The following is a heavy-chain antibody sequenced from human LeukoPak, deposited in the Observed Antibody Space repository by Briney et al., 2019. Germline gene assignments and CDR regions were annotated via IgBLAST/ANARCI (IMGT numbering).Heavy chain of an antibody. J-gene: IGHJ3*02. D-gene: IGHD3-22*01. V-gene: IGHV4-59*01. CDR3: ARDVDSSDAFDI. CDR1: GGSISGYY. CDR2: IYYSGST. Sequence: SETLSLTCTVSGGSISGYYWSWVRQPPGKGLEWIGYIYYSGSTNYNPSLKSRVTISVATSKNQFSLKLTSVTAADTAVYYCARDVDSSDAFDIWGQGTMVTVSS.